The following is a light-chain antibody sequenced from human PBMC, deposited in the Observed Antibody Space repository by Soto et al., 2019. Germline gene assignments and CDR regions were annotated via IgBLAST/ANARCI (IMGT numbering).Light chain of an antibody. Sequence: DIQLTQSPSTLSASVGDRVTITCRASQSISSWLAWYQQKPGKAPNLVIYKTSNLESGVPASFSGSGSGTEFTLTISSLQPDDFATYYCQYYNDYCWTFGQGTKVEIK. CDR1: QSISSW. V-gene: IGKV1-5*03. CDR3: QYYNDYCWT. CDR2: KTS. J-gene: IGKJ1*01.